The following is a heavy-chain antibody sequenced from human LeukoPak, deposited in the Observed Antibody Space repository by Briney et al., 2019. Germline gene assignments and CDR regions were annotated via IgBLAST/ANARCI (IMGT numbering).Heavy chain of an antibody. CDR2: IYPGDSDT. J-gene: IGHJ4*02. V-gene: IGHV5-51*01. CDR1: GYSFTSYW. CDR3: ARKHYYDSSGYYLGQYYFDY. Sequence: GESLKISCKGSGYSFTSYWIGWVRQMPGKGLEWMGIIYPGDSDTRYSPSFQGQVTISADKSISTAYLQWSSLKTSDTAMYYCARKHYYDSSGYYLGQYYFDYWGQGTLVTVSS. D-gene: IGHD3-22*01.